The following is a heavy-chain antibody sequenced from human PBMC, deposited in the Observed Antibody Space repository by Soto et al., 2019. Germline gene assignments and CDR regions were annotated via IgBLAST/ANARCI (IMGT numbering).Heavy chain of an antibody. CDR3: ARAILGYCSGGSYSPGFYYYYGMDV. V-gene: IGHV4-30-4*01. J-gene: IGHJ6*02. CDR1: VGSISGGDCY. CDR2: IYYSGST. D-gene: IGHD2-15*01. Sequence: ASETLSLTCTVSVGSISGGDCYWSWIRQPPGKGLEGIGYIYYSGSTYYNPSLKSRVTISVDTSKNQFSLKLSSVTAADTAVYYCARAILGYCSGGSYSPGFYYYYGMDVWGQGTTVTVSS.